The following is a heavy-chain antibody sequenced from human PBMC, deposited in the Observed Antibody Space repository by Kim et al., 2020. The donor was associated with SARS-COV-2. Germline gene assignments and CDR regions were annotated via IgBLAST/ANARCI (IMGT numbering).Heavy chain of an antibody. Sequence: GGSLRLSCAASGFTFSSYSMNWVRQAPGKGLEWVSSISSSISYIYYADSVKGRFTISRDNAKNSLYLQMNSLRAEDTAVYYCATEAYGSGSPPQGTRYYYYGMDVWGQGTTVTVSS. CDR3: ATEAYGSGSPPQGTRYYYYGMDV. J-gene: IGHJ6*02. D-gene: IGHD3-10*01. V-gene: IGHV3-21*01. CDR2: ISSSISYI. CDR1: GFTFSSYS.